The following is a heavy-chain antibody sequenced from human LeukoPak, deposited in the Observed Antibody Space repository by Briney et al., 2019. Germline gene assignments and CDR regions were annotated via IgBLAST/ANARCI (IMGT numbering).Heavy chain of an antibody. Sequence: SGGSLRLSCAASGFTFSRYWMSWVRQGPGKGLEWVANIKQDGSEKYYVDSVKGRFTISRDNAKNSLYLQMNSLRAEDTAIYYCARIQTYYDSSGYYTPGVDWGQGTLVTVSS. CDR1: GFTFSRYW. V-gene: IGHV3-7*01. CDR2: IKQDGSEK. D-gene: IGHD3-22*01. J-gene: IGHJ4*02. CDR3: ARIQTYYDSSGYYTPGVD.